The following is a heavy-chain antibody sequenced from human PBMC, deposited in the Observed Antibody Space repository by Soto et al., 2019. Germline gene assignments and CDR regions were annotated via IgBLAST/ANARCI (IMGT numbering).Heavy chain of an antibody. CDR2: INPNSGGT. CDR1: GYTFTGYY. D-gene: IGHD5-18*01. Sequence: SSVKVFCKASGYTFTGYYMHWVRQAPGQGLKWMGWINPNSGGTNYAQKFQGRVTMTRDTSISTAYMELSRLRSDDTAVYYCAKRGYSYGYDYYYNVMDVWGQGTMVIV. CDR3: AKRGYSYGYDYYYNVMDV. J-gene: IGHJ6*02. V-gene: IGHV1-2*02.